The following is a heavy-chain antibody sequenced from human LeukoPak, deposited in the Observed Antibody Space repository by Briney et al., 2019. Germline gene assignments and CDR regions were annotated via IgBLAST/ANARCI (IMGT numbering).Heavy chain of an antibody. D-gene: IGHD3-22*01. CDR2: TYYRSKWYN. Sequence: SQTLSLTCALSGDSVSSNSAAWNWIRQSPSRGFEWLGRTYYRSKWYNDYAVSVKSRITINPDTSKNQFSLQLNSVTPEDTAVYYCARESDYYDSSGYRYYFDYWGQGTLVTVSS. CDR1: GDSVSSNSAA. CDR3: ARESDYYDSSGYRYYFDY. J-gene: IGHJ4*02. V-gene: IGHV6-1*01.